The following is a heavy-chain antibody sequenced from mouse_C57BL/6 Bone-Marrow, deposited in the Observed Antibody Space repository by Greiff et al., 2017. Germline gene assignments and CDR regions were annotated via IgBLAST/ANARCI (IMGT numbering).Heavy chain of an antibody. D-gene: IGHD2-4*01. Sequence: VQLQQSVAELVRPGASVKLSCTASGFNIKNTYMHWVKQRPEQGLEWIGMIDPANGNTKYAPKFQGKATITADTSSNTAYLQLSSLTSEDTAIYYCVIYYDYDWYCDVWGTGTTVTVSS. CDR3: VIYYDYDWYCDV. V-gene: IGHV14-3*01. CDR1: GFNIKNTY. J-gene: IGHJ1*03. CDR2: IDPANGNT.